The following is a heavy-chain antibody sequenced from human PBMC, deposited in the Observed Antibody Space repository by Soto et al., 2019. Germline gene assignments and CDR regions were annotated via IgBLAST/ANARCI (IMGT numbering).Heavy chain of an antibody. CDR3: ARDRYPFDY. J-gene: IGHJ4*02. CDR1: GFTVSSNY. Sequence: EVQLVESGGGLIQPGGSLRLSCAASGFTVSSNYMSWVRQAPGKGLEWVSVIYSGGSTYYADSVMCRFTISRDNSKNTLYLQMNSLRAEDSSLYYCARDRYPFDYWGQGTLVTVSS. CDR2: IYSGGST. D-gene: IGHD1-26*01. V-gene: IGHV3-53*01.